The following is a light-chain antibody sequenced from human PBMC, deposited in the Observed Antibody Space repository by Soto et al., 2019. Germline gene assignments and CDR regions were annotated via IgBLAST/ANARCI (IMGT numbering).Light chain of an antibody. CDR2: RAS. CDR3: HQYDDYSAIT. V-gene: IGKV1-5*03. CDR1: QSISDR. Sequence: DIRLTQSPSTLSASVGDRVTITCRASQSISDRLVLYQQKSGKAPRLLIYRASSLESGMPSRFSGSGSGTEITLTITSLKPDDFETSYYHQYDDYSAITFGQGTKLEI. J-gene: IGKJ2*01.